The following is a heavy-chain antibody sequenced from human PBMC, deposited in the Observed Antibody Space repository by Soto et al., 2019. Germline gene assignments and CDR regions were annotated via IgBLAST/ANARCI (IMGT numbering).Heavy chain of an antibody. J-gene: IGHJ4*02. D-gene: IGHD3-16*01. CDR1: GFTFSSYS. V-gene: IGHV3-21*01. Sequence: GGSLRLSCVASGFTFSSYSMNWVRQAPGKGLEWVSSISSSSSYIYYADSVKGRFTISRDNAKNSLYLQMNSLRAEDTAVYYCARGRLGEIPDYWGQGTLVTVSS. CDR2: ISSSSSYI. CDR3: ARGRLGEIPDY.